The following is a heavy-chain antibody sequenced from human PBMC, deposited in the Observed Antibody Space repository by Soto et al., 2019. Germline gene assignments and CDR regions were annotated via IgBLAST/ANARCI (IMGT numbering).Heavy chain of an antibody. V-gene: IGHV3-15*07. CDR1: NAW. CDR3: TTTLWFGELRVDP. J-gene: IGHJ5*02. CDR2: IKSKTDGGTT. D-gene: IGHD3-10*01. Sequence: NAWMNWVRQAPGKGLEWVGRIKSKTDGGTTDYAAPVKGRFTISRDDSKNTLYLQMNSLKTEDTAVYYCTTTLWFGELRVDPWGQGTLVTVSS.